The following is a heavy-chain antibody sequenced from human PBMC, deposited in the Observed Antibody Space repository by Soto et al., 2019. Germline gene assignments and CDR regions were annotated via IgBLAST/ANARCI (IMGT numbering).Heavy chain of an antibody. V-gene: IGHV3-74*01. CDR1: GFTFGSYW. CDR2: IDSDGSST. CDR3: ARGRPYGMDV. Sequence: PGGSLRLSCAASGFTFGSYWMSWVRQAPGKGLVWVSRIDSDGSSTTYADSVKGRFTTSRDNAKNTLYLQMSSLRVEDTAVYYCARGRPYGMDVWGQGTTVTVSS. J-gene: IGHJ6*02.